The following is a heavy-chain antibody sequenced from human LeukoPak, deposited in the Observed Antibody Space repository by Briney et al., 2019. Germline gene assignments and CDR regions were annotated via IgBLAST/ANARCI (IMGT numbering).Heavy chain of an antibody. D-gene: IGHD3-10*01. Sequence: GGSLRLSCAASGFAASGFTFSTFGMHWVRQAPGKGLEWVAVISYDGSNKYYTDSVKGRFTISRDNAKNSLYLQMNTLRAEDTAVYYCARDLVWFGEPKGYYNYMDVWAKGPRSPSP. CDR3: ARDLVWFGEPKGYYNYMDV. CDR1: GFTFSTFG. V-gene: IGHV3-30*12. J-gene: IGHJ6*03. CDR2: ISYDGSNK.